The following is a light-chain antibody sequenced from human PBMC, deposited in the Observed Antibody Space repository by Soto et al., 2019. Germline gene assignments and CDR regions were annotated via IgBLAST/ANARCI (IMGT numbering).Light chain of an antibody. CDR1: SSDVGSYNL. J-gene: IGLJ2*01. CDR3: CSCAGSSTFDVV. CDR2: EVS. Sequence: QSVLAQPASVSGSPGQSITISCTGTSSDVGSYNLVSWYQQHPGKAPKLMIYEVSKRPSGVSNRFSGSKSGNTASLTISGLQAEDEADYYCCSCAGSSTFDVVFGGGTKVTVL. V-gene: IGLV2-23*02.